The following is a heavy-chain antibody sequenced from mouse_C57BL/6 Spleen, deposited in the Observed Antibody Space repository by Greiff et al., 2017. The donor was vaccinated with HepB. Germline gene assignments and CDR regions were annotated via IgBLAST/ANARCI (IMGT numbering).Heavy chain of an antibody. CDR2: INPYNGGT. Sequence: VQLQQSGPVLVKPGASVKMSCKASGYTFTDYYMNWVKQSHGKSLEWIGVINPYNGGTSYNQKFKGKATLTVDKSSSTAYMELNSLTSEDSAVYYCARTYGSSYRMDYWGQGTTLTVSS. CDR1: GYTFTDYY. CDR3: ARTYGSSYRMDY. J-gene: IGHJ2*01. V-gene: IGHV1-19*01. D-gene: IGHD1-1*01.